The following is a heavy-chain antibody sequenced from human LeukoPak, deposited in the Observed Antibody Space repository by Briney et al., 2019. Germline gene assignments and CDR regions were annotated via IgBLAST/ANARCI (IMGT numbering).Heavy chain of an antibody. CDR1: GFMFHDYA. V-gene: IGHV3-43*02. CDR2: ISGDGGST. J-gene: IGHJ4*02. CDR3: ARESESSGWYDY. D-gene: IGHD6-19*01. Sequence: PGGSLRLSCAAPGFMFHDYAIHWVSHAPGKGLEWVSLISGDGGSTFYADSVKGRFTISRDNSKNSLYLQMNSLRSDDTALYYCARESESSGWYDYWGQGTLVTVSS.